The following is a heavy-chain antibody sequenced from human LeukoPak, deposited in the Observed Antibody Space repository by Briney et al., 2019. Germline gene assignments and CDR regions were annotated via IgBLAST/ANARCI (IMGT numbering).Heavy chain of an antibody. D-gene: IGHD5-24*01. J-gene: IGHJ4*02. V-gene: IGHV3-66*01. Sequence: GGSLRLSCAASGFTLSSNYMGWVRQAPGKGLEWLSTIYSATYYADSVKGRFTISRDNSKNTLYLQMNRLTAEDTAVYYCARIATIIDYFDSWGQGILVTVSS. CDR2: IYSAT. CDR3: ARIATIIDYFDS. CDR1: GFTLSSNY.